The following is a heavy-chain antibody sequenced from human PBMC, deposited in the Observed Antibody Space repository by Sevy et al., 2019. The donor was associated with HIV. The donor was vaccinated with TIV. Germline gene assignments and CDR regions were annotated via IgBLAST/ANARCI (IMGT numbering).Heavy chain of an antibody. V-gene: IGHV3-23*01. CDR1: GFTFSKYS. CDR3: AREGCTKPHDY. J-gene: IGHJ4*02. D-gene: IGHD2-8*01. CDR2: LSFGCGEI. Sequence: VGSLRLSCAASGFTFSKYSMSWVRQPPGKGLEWVSTLSFGCGEINYADSVKGQFTISRDNSKSAVYMQMNNLRPEDTAVYYCAREGCTKPHDYWGQGTLVTVSS.